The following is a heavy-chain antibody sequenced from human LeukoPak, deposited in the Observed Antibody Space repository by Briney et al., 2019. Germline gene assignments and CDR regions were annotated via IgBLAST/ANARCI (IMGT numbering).Heavy chain of an antibody. CDR3: AKDTARPRLSSSDPYYYYGMDV. V-gene: IGHV3-9*01. J-gene: IGHJ6*02. D-gene: IGHD3-22*01. CDR1: GFTFDDYA. Sequence: GRSLRLSCAASGFTFDDYAMHWVRQAPGKGLEWVSGISWNSGSIGYADSVKGRFTISRDNTKNSLYLQMNSLRAEDTALYYCAKDTARPRLSSSDPYYYYGMDVWGQGTTVTVSS. CDR2: ISWNSGSI.